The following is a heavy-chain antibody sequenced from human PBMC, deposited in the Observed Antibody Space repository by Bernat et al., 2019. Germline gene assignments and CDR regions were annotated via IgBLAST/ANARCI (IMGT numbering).Heavy chain of an antibody. J-gene: IGHJ6*02. D-gene: IGHD2-15*01. CDR2: IKQDGSEK. Sequence: EVQLVESGGGLVQPGGSLRLSCAASGFTFSSYWMSWVRQAPGKGLGWVANIKQDGSEKYYVDSVKGRFTISRDNAKNSLYLQMNSLRAEDTAVYYCAREGRVVVAATLYYYGMDVWGQGTTVTVSS. V-gene: IGHV3-7*03. CDR1: GFTFSSYW. CDR3: AREGRVVVAATLYYYGMDV.